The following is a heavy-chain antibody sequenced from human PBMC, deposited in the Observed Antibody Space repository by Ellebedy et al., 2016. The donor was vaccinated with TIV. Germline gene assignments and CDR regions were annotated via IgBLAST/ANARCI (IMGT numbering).Heavy chain of an antibody. D-gene: IGHD3-10*01. CDR1: GFTFSSYY. CDR2: LSGRGGMM. CDR3: ARRSRGPPYYFDY. Sequence: GESLKISCAASGFTFSSYYMNWVRQAPGKGLEWVSYLSGRGGMMDHADSVKGRFTISRDNAKNSLYLQLNSLRADDTAVYYCARRSRGPPYYFDYWGRGTLVTVSS. V-gene: IGHV3-48*04. J-gene: IGHJ4*02.